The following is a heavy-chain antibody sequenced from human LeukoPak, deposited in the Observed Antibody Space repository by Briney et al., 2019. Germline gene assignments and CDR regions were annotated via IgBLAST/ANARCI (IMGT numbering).Heavy chain of an antibody. CDR3: ARGPHREYLEQWLTGQFGY. CDR2: IKQDGSEK. J-gene: IGHJ4*02. D-gene: IGHD6-19*01. CDR1: GFTFSSYW. Sequence: GGSLRLSCAASGFTFSSYWMSWVRLAPGKGLEWVANIKQDGSEKYYVDSVKGRFTISRDNAKNSLYLQMNSLRAEDTAVYYCARGPHREYLEQWLTGQFGYWGQGTLVTVSS. V-gene: IGHV3-7*03.